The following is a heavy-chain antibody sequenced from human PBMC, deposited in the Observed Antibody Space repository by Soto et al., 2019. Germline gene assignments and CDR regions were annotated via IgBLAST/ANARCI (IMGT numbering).Heavy chain of an antibody. D-gene: IGHD2-15*01. V-gene: IGHV2-5*02. CDR1: GFSLSTSGVG. CDR3: AHRPSYCSGGSCYSGFDY. Sequence: QITLKESGPTLVKPTQTLTLTCTFSGFSLSTSGVGVGWIRQPPGKALEWLALIYWDDDKRYSPSLKSRLTSTNDTSKNPAVLTMTNMDPVDTATYYCAHRPSYCSGGSCYSGFDYWGQGTLVTVSS. J-gene: IGHJ4*02. CDR2: IYWDDDK.